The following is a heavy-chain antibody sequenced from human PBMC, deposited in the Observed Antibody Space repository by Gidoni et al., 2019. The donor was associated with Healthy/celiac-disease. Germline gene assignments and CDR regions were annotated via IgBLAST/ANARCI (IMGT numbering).Heavy chain of an antibody. Sequence: QKFQGRVTMTRDTSTSTVYMELSSLRPEDTAVYYCARAGRVGYGGWYRNWFDPWGQGTLVTVSS. V-gene: IGHV1-46*01. D-gene: IGHD6-19*01. CDR3: ARAGRVGYGGWYRNWFDP. J-gene: IGHJ5*02.